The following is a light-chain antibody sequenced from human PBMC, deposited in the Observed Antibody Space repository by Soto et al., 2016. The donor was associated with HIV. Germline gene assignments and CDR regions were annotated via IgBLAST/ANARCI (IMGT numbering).Light chain of an antibody. CDR1: NIESKS. Sequence: SYELTQPPSMSVAPGKTARITCGGDNIESKSVHWYQQKPGQAPVLVVYDDTDRPSGIPERFSGANSGNTATLTISRVEAGDEAAYYCQVWDTTSDQWVFGGGTKLTVL. V-gene: IGLV3-21*01. CDR2: DDT. J-gene: IGLJ3*02. CDR3: QVWDTTSDQWV.